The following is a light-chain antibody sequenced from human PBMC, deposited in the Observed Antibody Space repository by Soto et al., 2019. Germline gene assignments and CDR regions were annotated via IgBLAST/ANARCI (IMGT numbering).Light chain of an antibody. J-gene: IGKJ2*01. CDR3: QPYDSYTHT. Sequence: DIQMTQSPPSLSASVGDRVTITCRASQHISNYLAWFQQTPGKAPKSLISAASSLQNVVPPRFSGSGFGTDFTLTISSLQPEDFATYYGQPYDSYTHTFGHGTKLEI. V-gene: IGKV1-16*01. CDR2: AAS. CDR1: QHISNY.